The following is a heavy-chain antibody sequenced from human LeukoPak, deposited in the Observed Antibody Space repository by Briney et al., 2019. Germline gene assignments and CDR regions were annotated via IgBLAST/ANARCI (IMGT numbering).Heavy chain of an antibody. CDR2: ISYDGSNK. Sequence: GRSLRLSCAASGLTFSSYGMHWVRQAPGKGLEWVAVISYDGSNKYYADSVKGRFTISRDNSKNTLYLQMNSLRAEDTAVYYCAKDQEWLANIDYWGQGTLVTVSS. CDR3: AKDQEWLANIDY. J-gene: IGHJ4*02. V-gene: IGHV3-30*18. D-gene: IGHD6-19*01. CDR1: GLTFSSYG.